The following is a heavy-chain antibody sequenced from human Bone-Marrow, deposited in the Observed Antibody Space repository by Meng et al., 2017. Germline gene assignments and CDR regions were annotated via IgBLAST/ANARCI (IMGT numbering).Heavy chain of an antibody. CDR1: GFTFSSYR. Sequence: GESLKISCAASGFTFSSYRINWVRQAPGKGLEWVSSISSSSNHIFYADSVKGRFTISRDNAQNSVYLQMNSLRAEDTAVYYCARDGVPYSSDWKPFYFASWGQGTLVTVSS. V-gene: IGHV3-21*01. CDR2: ISSSSNHI. D-gene: IGHD6-19*01. J-gene: IGHJ4*02. CDR3: ARDGVPYSSDWKPFYFAS.